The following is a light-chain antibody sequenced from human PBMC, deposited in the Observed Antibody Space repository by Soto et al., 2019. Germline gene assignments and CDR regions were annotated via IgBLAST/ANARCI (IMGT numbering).Light chain of an antibody. CDR3: QQYRRFSWT. CDR2: KTS. V-gene: IGKV1-5*03. CDR1: QSIDKW. J-gene: IGKJ1*01. Sequence: DIQMTQSPSTLSASVGDRVTITCRASQSIDKWLAWYQQKPGKAPKLLIYKTSILQSGVPSRFSGSVSVTEFTITISSLQPDDVGSYFCQQYRRFSWTFGQGTKVEMK.